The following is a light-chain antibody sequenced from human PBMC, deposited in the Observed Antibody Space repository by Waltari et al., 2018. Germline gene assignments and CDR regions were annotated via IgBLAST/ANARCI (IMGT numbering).Light chain of an antibody. CDR2: EVS. J-gene: IGLJ2*01. V-gene: IGLV2-23*02. Sequence: QSALTQPASVSGSPGQSITISCTGTSRDVGTYNLVSWYQQHPGKAPKLLISEVSERPSVVSDRFSASNSADTASLTISGLQAEDEADYYCCSYSRSTTFVIFGGGTKLTVL. CDR1: SRDVGTYNL. CDR3: CSYSRSTTFVI.